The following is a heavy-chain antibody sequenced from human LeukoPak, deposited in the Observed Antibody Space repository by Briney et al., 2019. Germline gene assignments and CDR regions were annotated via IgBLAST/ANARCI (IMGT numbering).Heavy chain of an antibody. CDR3: ARYSSGWYAGGYYYYGMDV. CDR1: GGSISSYY. D-gene: IGHD6-19*01. J-gene: IGHJ6*02. V-gene: IGHV4-4*07. CDR2: IYTSGST. Sequence: PSETLSLTCTVSGGSISSYYWSWIRQPAGKGLEWIGRIYTSGSTNYNPSLKSRVTISVDTSKNQFSLKLSSVTAADTAVYYCARYSSGWYAGGYYYYGMDVWGQGTTVTVSS.